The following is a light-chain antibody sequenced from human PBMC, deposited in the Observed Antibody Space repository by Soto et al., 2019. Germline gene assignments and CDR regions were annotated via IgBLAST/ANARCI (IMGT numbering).Light chain of an antibody. CDR1: QGISNY. Sequence: DIQMTQSPSSLSASVGDRVTITCRARQGISNYLGWYQQKPGKVPKLLIYAASTLQSGVPSRFSGSGSGTDFTLTISSLQPEDVATYYCQQYNSVPLTFGGGTKVEIK. J-gene: IGKJ4*01. V-gene: IGKV1-27*01. CDR3: QQYNSVPLT. CDR2: AAS.